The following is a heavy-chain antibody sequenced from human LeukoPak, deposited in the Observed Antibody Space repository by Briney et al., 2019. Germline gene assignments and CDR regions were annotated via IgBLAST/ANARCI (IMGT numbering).Heavy chain of an antibody. Sequence: SETLSLTCAVYGGSFSGYYWTWIRQPPGKGLEWIGEISHSGRANYNPSLKSRVIISVDTSKNQFSLKVNSVTAADTAVYYCARGSMVRGYPTRYWGQGTLVTVSS. D-gene: IGHD3-10*01. CDR3: ARGSMVRGYPTRY. J-gene: IGHJ4*02. CDR1: GGSFSGYY. CDR2: ISHSGRA. V-gene: IGHV4-34*01.